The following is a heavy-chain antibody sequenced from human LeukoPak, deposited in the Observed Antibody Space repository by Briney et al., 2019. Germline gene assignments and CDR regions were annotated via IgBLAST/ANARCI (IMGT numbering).Heavy chain of an antibody. D-gene: IGHD1-26*01. CDR1: GFTFSSYS. Sequence: SLRLSCAASGFTFSSYSMNWVRQAPGKGLEWVSYISSSSSTIYYADSVKGRFTISRDNAKNSLYLQMNTLRAEDTAVYYCARDGEWEHRNFDYWGQGTLVSVSS. CDR2: ISSSSSTI. J-gene: IGHJ4*02. CDR3: ARDGEWEHRNFDY. V-gene: IGHV3-48*01.